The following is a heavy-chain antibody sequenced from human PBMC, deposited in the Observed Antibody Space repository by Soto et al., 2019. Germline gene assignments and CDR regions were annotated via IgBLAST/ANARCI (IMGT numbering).Heavy chain of an antibody. CDR3: ARDPNSSSWYLPPLDAFDI. D-gene: IGHD6-13*01. J-gene: IGHJ3*02. V-gene: IGHV1-18*01. Sequence: ASVKVSCXASGYTFTSYGISWVRQAPGQGLEWMGWISAYNGNTNYAQKLQGRVTMTTDTSTSTAYMELRSLRSDDTAVYYCARDPNSSSWYLPPLDAFDIWGQGTMVTVSS. CDR2: ISAYNGNT. CDR1: GYTFTSYG.